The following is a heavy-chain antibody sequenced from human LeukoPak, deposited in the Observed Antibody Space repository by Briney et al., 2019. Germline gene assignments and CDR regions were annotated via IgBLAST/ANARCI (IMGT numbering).Heavy chain of an antibody. D-gene: IGHD3-3*01. J-gene: IGHJ4*02. CDR2: IYTSGSP. Sequence: SETLSLTCTVSGRSISSYYWSWVRQPAGKGLEWIGRIYTSGSPNYNASLKSRVTMSVDTSKNQFSLKLSSVTAADTAVYYCARAHSRGTIFGVVGGAYYFDYWGQGTLVTVSS. CDR3: ARAHSRGTIFGVVGGAYYFDY. CDR1: GRSISSYY. V-gene: IGHV4-4*07.